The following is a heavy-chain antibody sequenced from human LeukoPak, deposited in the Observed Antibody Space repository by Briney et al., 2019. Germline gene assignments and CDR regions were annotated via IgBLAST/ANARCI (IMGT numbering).Heavy chain of an antibody. J-gene: IGHJ4*02. CDR1: GGSISSGSYS. CDR3: ARFSPRAMGNYLDF. D-gene: IGHD7-27*01. Sequence: SETLSLTCAVSGGSISSGSYSWSWIRQPPGKGLGWIGYIYPRGSTYYNPSLKSRVILSLDKSANQFSLNLSSVTAADTAVYYCARFSPRAMGNYLDFWGQGTLVTVSS. CDR2: IYPRGST. V-gene: IGHV4-30-2*01.